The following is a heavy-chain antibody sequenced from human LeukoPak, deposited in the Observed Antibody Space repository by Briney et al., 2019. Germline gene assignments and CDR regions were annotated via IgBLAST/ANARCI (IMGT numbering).Heavy chain of an antibody. Sequence: GSLRLSCAASGFTFSSYAMSWVRQAPGKGLEWIGSIHYSGSTYYNPSLKSRVTISEDTSKNQFSLKLSSVTAADTAVYYCARDMPTFYYDSSGYSRGFDPWGQGTLVTVSS. D-gene: IGHD3-22*01. J-gene: IGHJ5*02. CDR3: ARDMPTFYYDSSGYSRGFDP. CDR2: IHYSGST. V-gene: IGHV4-39*07. CDR1: GFTFSSYA.